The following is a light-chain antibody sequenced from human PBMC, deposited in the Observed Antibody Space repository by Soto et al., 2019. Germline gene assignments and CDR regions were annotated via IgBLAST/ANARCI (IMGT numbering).Light chain of an antibody. J-gene: IGLJ3*02. CDR2: DDN. V-gene: IGLV1-40*01. CDR3: QSYDSSLIGAV. Sequence: QSLLTQTPSVSGAPGQRVTLSCTGTNSSIGAGFGVHWYQHVPGTAPRLLIYDDNNRPSGVPDRFSGSRSGTSASLAISGLQADDEADYYCQSYDSSLIGAVFGGGTKLTVL. CDR1: NSSIGAGFG.